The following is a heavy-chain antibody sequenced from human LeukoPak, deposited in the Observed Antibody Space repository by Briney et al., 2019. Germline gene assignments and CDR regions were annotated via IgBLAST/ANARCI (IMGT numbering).Heavy chain of an antibody. Sequence: GGSLRLSCAASGFTFSNHEMNWVRQAPGKGLEWVAYISESGSLIYYADSVMGRFTISRDNSKNSLFLQMSSLRAEDTAVYYCARDSGSGTTGNEFDYWGQGTLVSVSS. CDR2: ISESGSLI. V-gene: IGHV3-48*03. CDR3: ARDSGSGTTGNEFDY. J-gene: IGHJ4*02. CDR1: GFTFSNHE. D-gene: IGHD1-1*01.